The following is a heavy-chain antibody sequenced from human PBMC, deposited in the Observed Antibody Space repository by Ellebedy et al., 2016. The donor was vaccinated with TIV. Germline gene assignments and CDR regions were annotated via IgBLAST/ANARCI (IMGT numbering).Heavy chain of an antibody. CDR1: GFTFNSYW. CDR2: INQDGSRI. CDR3: ARGMHV. V-gene: IGHV3-7*01. Sequence: GGSLRLSCAASGFTFNSYWMSWVRQAPGKGLEWVANINQDGSRIYYVDSVKGRFTISRDNAKNSGYLQMNSLRAEDTAVYYCARGMHVWGKGTTVTVPS. J-gene: IGHJ6*04.